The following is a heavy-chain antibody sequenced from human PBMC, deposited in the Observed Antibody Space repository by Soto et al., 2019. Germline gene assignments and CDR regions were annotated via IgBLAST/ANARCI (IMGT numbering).Heavy chain of an antibody. J-gene: IGHJ4*02. D-gene: IGHD4-17*01. CDR2: IYYSGST. CDR3: ARQPTVTMVLDY. Sequence: QVQLQESGPGLVKPSETLSLTFTVSGGSISSYYWSWIRQPPGKGLEWIGYIYYSGSTNYNPSLKSRVTISVDTSKNQFSLKLSSVTAADTAVYYCARQPTVTMVLDYWGQGTLVTVSS. CDR1: GGSISSYY. V-gene: IGHV4-59*01.